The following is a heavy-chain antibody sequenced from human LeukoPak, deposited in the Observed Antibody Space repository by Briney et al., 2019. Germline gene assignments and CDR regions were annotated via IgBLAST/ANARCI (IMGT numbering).Heavy chain of an antibody. J-gene: IGHJ4*02. CDR2: IDEDGNEK. CDR1: GFTCGDYV. D-gene: IGHD3-16*01. V-gene: IGHV3-7*01. CDR3: ASGGHIDY. Sequence: PGGSLRLSCTASGFTCGDYVMSWVRQAPGKGLEWVANIDEDGNEKNYVDFVKGRFTISRDNAKNSLYLQMNSLRVEDTAVYYCASGGHIDYCGQGTLVTVSS.